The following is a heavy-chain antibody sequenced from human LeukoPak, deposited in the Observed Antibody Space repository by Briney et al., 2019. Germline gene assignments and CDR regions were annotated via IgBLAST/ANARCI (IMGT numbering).Heavy chain of an antibody. D-gene: IGHD6-6*01. J-gene: IGHJ4*02. CDR1: GFTFGDYA. CDR2: INSDSSHI. V-gene: IGHV3-21*01. Sequence: GGSLRLSCTASGFTFGDYAMNWVRQAPGKGLEWVSSINSDSSHIYYADSVKGRFTISRDNAKNSLYLQMNSLRAEDTAVYYCASEAPFDYWGQGTLVTVSS. CDR3: ASEAPFDY.